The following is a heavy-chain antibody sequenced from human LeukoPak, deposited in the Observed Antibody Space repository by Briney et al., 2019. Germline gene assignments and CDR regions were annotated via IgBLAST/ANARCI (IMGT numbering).Heavy chain of an antibody. V-gene: IGHV3-9*01. CDR2: ISWNSGSI. CDR1: GFTFDDYA. J-gene: IGHJ3*02. CDR3: AKDRYSSSWYEPDAFDI. Sequence: GRSLRLSSAASGFTFDDYAMHLVRQAPGKGLEWVSGISWNSGSIGYADSVKGRFTISRDNAKNSLYLQMNSLRAEDTALYYCAKDRYSSSWYEPDAFDIWGQGTMVTVSS. D-gene: IGHD6-13*01.